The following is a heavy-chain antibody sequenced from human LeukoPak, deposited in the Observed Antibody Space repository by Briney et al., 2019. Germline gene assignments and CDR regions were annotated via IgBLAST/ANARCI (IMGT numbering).Heavy chain of an antibody. J-gene: IGHJ4*02. V-gene: IGHV4-61*01. CDR1: VGSITSSSYY. D-gene: IGHD3-3*01. CDR2: IYYTGST. CDR3: ARDQGYDFWSGYSAYDH. Sequence: PSETLSLTCTVSVGSITSSSYYWGWIRQPPGKGLEWIGYIYYTGSTKYNPSLKSRATISVDTSNNQLSLKLRSVTAADTAIYYCARDQGYDFWSGYSAYDHWGQGTLVTVSS.